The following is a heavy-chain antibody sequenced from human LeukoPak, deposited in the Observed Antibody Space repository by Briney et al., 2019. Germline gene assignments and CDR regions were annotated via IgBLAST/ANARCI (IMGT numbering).Heavy chain of an antibody. V-gene: IGHV1-2*04. J-gene: IGHJ1*01. CDR2: INPNSGGT. D-gene: IGHD2-15*01. Sequence: GASVKVSCKASGYTFTGYYMHWVRQAPGQGLEWMGWINPNSGGTNYAQKFQGWVTMTRDTSISTAYMELSRLRSDDTAVYYCARAESPAATDPDFQHWGQGTLVTVSS. CDR1: GYTFTGYY. CDR3: ARAESPAATDPDFQH.